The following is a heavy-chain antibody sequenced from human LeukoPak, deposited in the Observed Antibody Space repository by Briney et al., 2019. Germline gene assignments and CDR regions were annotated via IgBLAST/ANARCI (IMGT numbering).Heavy chain of an antibody. V-gene: IGHV1-18*01. CDR3: ARQPRIVVVPAAIYGMDV. D-gene: IGHD2-2*01. J-gene: IGHJ6*02. Sequence: ASVKVSCKASGYTFTSYGISWVRQAPGQGLEWMGWISAYNGNTNYAQKLQGRVTMTTDTSTSTAYMELRSLRSDDTAVYYCARQPRIVVVPAAIYGMDVWGQGTTVTVSS. CDR1: GYTFTSYG. CDR2: ISAYNGNT.